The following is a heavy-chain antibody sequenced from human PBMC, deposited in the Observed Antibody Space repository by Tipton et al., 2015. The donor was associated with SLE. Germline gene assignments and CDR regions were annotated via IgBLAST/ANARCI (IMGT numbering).Heavy chain of an antibody. D-gene: IGHD3-10*01. Sequence: TLSLTCAVSGYSISSGYYWGWIRQPPGKGLEWIGSIYHSGSTYYNPSLKSRVTISVDTSKNQFSLKLSSVTAADTAVYYCARETSPRSGSSHFDYWGQGTLVTVSS. V-gene: IGHV4-38-2*02. CDR2: IYHSGST. CDR3: ARETSPRSGSSHFDY. CDR1: GYSISSGYY. J-gene: IGHJ4*02.